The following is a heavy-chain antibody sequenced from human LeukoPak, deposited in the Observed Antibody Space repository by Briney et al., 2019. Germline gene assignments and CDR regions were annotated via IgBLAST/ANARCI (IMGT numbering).Heavy chain of an antibody. V-gene: IGHV1-2*02. D-gene: IGHD3/OR15-3a*01. CDR3: ARRGYEFSDLDN. CDR2: INPNNGDT. CDR1: GYTFTGYY. J-gene: IGHJ4*02. Sequence: ASVKVSCKASGYTFTGYYMHWVRQAPGQGLEWMGWINPNNGDTNFAQKFQGRVAMTRDTSMDTVYMELSSLRSDDTAVYYCARRGYEFSDLDNWGQGTLVTVSS.